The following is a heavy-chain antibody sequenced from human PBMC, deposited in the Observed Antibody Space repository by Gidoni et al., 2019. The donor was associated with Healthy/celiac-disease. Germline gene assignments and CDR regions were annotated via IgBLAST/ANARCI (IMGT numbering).Heavy chain of an antibody. V-gene: IGHV3-30*18. CDR1: GFTFSSYG. CDR3: AKDLRFEWFGELGLFDY. Sequence: QVQLVESGGGVVQPGRSLRLSCAASGFTFSSYGMLWVRQAPGKGLEWVAVISYDGSNKYYADSVKGRFTISRDNSKNTLYLQMNSLRAEDTAVYYCAKDLRFEWFGELGLFDYWGQGTLVTVSS. J-gene: IGHJ4*02. D-gene: IGHD3-10*01. CDR2: ISYDGSNK.